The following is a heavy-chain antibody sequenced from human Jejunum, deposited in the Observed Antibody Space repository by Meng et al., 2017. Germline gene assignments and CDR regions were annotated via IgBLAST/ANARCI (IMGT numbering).Heavy chain of an antibody. Sequence: GESLKISCAASGFTFSSYEMNWVRQAPGKGLEWVAYISSSGSTIYYADSVKGRFTISRDNAKNSLYLQMNSLRAEDTAVYYCARDGDRRLAPYYFDYWGQGTLVTVSS. J-gene: IGHJ4*02. V-gene: IGHV3-48*03. CDR3: ARDGDRRLAPYYFDY. CDR1: GFTFSSYE. D-gene: IGHD2-21*01. CDR2: ISSSGSTI.